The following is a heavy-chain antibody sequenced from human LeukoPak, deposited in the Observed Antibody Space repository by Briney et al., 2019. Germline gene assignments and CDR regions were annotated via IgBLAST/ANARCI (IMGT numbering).Heavy chain of an antibody. V-gene: IGHV3-7*01. CDR1: GFTFSSYW. Sequence: GGSLRLSCAASGFTFSSYWMSWVRQAPGKGLERVAHIKQDGSEKYYVDSVKGRFTISRDNAKNSLYLQMNSLRAEDTAVYYCARMTVYCSSTSCYARYFDYWGQGTLVTVSS. J-gene: IGHJ4*02. CDR2: IKQDGSEK. D-gene: IGHD2-2*01. CDR3: ARMTVYCSSTSCYARYFDY.